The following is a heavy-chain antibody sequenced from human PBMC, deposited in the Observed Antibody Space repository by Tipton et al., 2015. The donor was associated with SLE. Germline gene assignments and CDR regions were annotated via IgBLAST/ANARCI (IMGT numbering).Heavy chain of an antibody. D-gene: IGHD3-22*01. CDR1: GGSISSYY. CDR2: IYYSGST. J-gene: IGHJ4*02. V-gene: IGHV4-59*01. CDR3: ARYSYDSSGYWPYYFDY. Sequence: LRLSCTVSGGSISSYYWSWIRQPPGKGLEWIGYIYYSGSTNYNPSLKSRATISVDTSKNQFSLKLSSVTAADTAVYYCARYSYDSSGYWPYYFDYWGQGTLVTVSS.